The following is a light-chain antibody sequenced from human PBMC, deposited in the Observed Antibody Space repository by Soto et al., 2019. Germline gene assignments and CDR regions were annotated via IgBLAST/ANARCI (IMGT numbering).Light chain of an antibody. J-gene: IGLJ2*01. Sequence: LVLTQSPSASASLGASVKLTCTLSSGHSNYAIAWHQQQPEEGPRYLMKLNRDGSHSKGDGIPNRFSGSSSGAERYLTISSLQSEDEADYYCQTWGTGIVIFGGGTKLTVL. CDR2: LNRDGSH. CDR3: QTWGTGIVI. V-gene: IGLV4-69*01. CDR1: SGHSNYA.